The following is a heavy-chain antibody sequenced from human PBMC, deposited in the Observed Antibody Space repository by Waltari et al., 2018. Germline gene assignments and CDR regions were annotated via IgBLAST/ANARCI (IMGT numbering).Heavy chain of an antibody. CDR3: AREYCGGDCRLFDY. V-gene: IGHV1-2*02. CDR1: SDADTEDH. J-gene: IGHJ4*02. D-gene: IGHD2-21*02. Sequence: LVQSGAEVMKPGASGRVSCKASSDADTEDHRHWVRQAPGQGLEWMGWVNPNGGDTNYAQRFAGRITVTWDASITTAYMEFSRLTSGDTAVYFCAREYCGGDCRLFDYWGQGTPVTVSS. CDR2: VNPNGGDT.